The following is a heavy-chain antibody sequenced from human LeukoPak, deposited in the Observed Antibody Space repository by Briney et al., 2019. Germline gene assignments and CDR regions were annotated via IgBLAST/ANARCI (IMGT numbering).Heavy chain of an antibody. J-gene: IGHJ4*02. CDR2: IIPILGTA. V-gene: IGHV1-69*13. Sequence: GASVKVSCKASGGTFSSYAISWVRQAPGQGLEWMGGIIPILGTANYAQKFQGRVTITADESTSTAYMELSSLRSEDTAVYYCARRYGSGSYYALDYWGQGTLVTVSS. CDR3: ARRYGSGSYYALDY. CDR1: GGTFSSYA. D-gene: IGHD3-10*01.